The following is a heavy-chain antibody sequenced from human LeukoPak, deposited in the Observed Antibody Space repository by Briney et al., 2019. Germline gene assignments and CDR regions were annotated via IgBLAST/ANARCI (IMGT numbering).Heavy chain of an antibody. D-gene: IGHD3-3*01. CDR1: VYTFTIYD. V-gene: IGHV1-8*01. CDR2: MNPNSGNT. Sequence: GASVKVSCTASVYTFTIYDINWVRQATGQGREWMGWMNPNSGNTGYAQKFQGRVTMTRNASISTAYMELSSLRSEDTAVYYCARVRGDYDFWSGSNWFDPWGQGTLVTVSS. J-gene: IGHJ5*02. CDR3: ARVRGDYDFWSGSNWFDP.